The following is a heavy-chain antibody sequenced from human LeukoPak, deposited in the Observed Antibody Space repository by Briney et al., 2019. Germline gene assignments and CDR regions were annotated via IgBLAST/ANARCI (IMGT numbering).Heavy chain of an antibody. CDR2: ISYDGSNK. Sequence: GGSLRLSCAASGFTFSSYAVHWVRQAPGKGLEWVAVISYDGSNKYYADSVKGRFTISRDNSKNTLYLQMNSLRAEDTAVYYCARALYGYGGWFDPWGQGTLVTVSS. CDR3: ARALYGYGGWFDP. V-gene: IGHV3-30-3*01. CDR1: GFTFSSYA. D-gene: IGHD5-18*01. J-gene: IGHJ5*02.